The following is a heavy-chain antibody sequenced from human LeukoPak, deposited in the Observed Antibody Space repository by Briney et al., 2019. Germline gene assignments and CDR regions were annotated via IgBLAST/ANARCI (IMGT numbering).Heavy chain of an antibody. D-gene: IGHD6-6*01. CDR1: GYTFTGYY. J-gene: IGHJ4*02. V-gene: IGHV1-2*02. CDR2: INPNSGST. Sequence: ASVKVSCKASGYTFTGYYMHWVRQAPGQGLEWMGWINPNSGSTNYAQKFQGRVTMTRDTSISTAYMELSRLRSDDTAVYYCARDMGSSPLDYWGQGTLVTVSS. CDR3: ARDMGSSPLDY.